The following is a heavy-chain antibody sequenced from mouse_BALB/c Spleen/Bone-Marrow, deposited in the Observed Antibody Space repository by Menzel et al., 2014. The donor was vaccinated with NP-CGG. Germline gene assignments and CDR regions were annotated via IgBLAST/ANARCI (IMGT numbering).Heavy chain of an antibody. D-gene: IGHD3-1*01. CDR1: GYKFTSYW. CDR2: IFPGSGST. J-gene: IGHJ3*01. CDR3: ARFSQRGILAY. V-gene: IGHV1-55*01. Sequence: VQLQQPGAELVKPGTSVKLSCKASGYKFTSYWINWVKLRPGQGLEWIGDIFPGSGSTNYNEKFKSKATLTVDTSSSTAYMQLSGLTSEDTAIYDCARFSQRGILAYWGQGTLVTVSA.